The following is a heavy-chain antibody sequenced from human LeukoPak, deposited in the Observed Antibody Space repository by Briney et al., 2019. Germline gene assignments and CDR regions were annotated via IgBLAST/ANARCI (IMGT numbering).Heavy chain of an antibody. CDR1: GGSISSGGYY. D-gene: IGHD5-18*01. V-gene: IGHV4-61*08. CDR3: ARHGGYSYGGFDY. Sequence: SETLSLTCTVSGGSISSGGYYWSWIRQPPGKGLEWIGYIYYSGSTNYNPSLKGRVTISVDTSKNQFSLKLSSVTAADTAVYYCARHGGYSYGGFDYWGQGTLVTVSS. J-gene: IGHJ4*02. CDR2: IYYSGST.